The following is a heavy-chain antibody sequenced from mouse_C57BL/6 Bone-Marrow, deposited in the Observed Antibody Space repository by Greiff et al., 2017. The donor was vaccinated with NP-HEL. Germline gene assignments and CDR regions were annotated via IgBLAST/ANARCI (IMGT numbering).Heavy chain of an antibody. CDR3: ARGYDYFDY. Sequence: QVQLQQPGAELVMPGASVKLSCKASGYTFTSYWMHWVKQRPGQGLEWIGEIDPSDSYTTYNQPFKGKSTLTVDKSSSTAYMQLSSLTSEDSAVYYCARGYDYFDYWGQGTTLTVSS. CDR1: GYTFTSYW. V-gene: IGHV1-69*01. J-gene: IGHJ2*01. CDR2: IDPSDSYT.